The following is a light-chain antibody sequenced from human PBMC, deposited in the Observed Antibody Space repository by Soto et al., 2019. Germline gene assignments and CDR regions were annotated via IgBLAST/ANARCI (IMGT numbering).Light chain of an antibody. CDR3: QQYCSSGT. CDR1: QSVSNNY. CDR2: GAS. V-gene: IGKV3-20*01. J-gene: IGKJ1*01. Sequence: EIVFPQAPGTLSLSPGERATLSCRASQSVSNNYLAWYQQKPGQAPRLLIYGASNRASGIPDRFSGSGSGTDFTLTISSLEPEDFAVYYCQQYCSSGTFGQGTKVDI.